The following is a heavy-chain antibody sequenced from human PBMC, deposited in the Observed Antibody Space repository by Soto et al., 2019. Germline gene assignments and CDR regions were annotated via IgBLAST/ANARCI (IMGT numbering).Heavy chain of an antibody. Sequence: SETLSLTCTVSGGSISSYYWSWIRQPPGKGLEWIGYIYYSGSTNYNPSLKSRVTISVDTSKNQFSLKLSSVTAADTAVYFCAREAYYYDSSGYYNWFVPWGQGTLVTFSS. CDR2: IYYSGST. J-gene: IGHJ5*02. D-gene: IGHD3-22*01. V-gene: IGHV4-59*01. CDR3: AREAYYYDSSGYYNWFVP. CDR1: GGSISSYY.